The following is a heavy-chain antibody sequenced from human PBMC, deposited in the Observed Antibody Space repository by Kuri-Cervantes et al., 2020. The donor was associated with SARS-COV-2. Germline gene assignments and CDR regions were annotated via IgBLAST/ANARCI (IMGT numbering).Heavy chain of an antibody. J-gene: IGHJ4*02. D-gene: IGHD3-9*01. CDR3: ARDLHLDHHISTGYPPFEY. Sequence: ASVKVSCKTSGYTFRNYFISWVRQAPGQGLEWMGWISAYDVYTNDEQKFQGRATLTTDTSTNTAYRELRSLTSDDTAVYYCARDLHLDHHISTGYPPFEYWGQGTLVTVSS. V-gene: IGHV1-18*04. CDR1: GYTFRNYF. CDR2: ISAYDVYT.